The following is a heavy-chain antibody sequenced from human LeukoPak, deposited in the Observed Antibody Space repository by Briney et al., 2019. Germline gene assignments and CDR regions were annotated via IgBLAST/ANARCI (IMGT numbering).Heavy chain of an antibody. CDR1: GFALSSHW. CDR2: VDRDGSET. V-gene: IGHV3-7*03. Sequence: GGSLRLSCAASGFALSSHWMTWVRQVPGRGPEWVANVDRDGSETYYLDSVKGRFTISKDNAKNSLYLQMNSLRAEDTALYHCARNNGMDVWGQGTTVIVSS. J-gene: IGHJ6*02. CDR3: ARNNGMDV.